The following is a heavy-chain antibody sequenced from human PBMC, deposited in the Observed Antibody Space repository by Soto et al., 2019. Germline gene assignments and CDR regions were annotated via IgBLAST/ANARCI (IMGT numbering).Heavy chain of an antibody. J-gene: IGHJ3*02. CDR3: ARETMIVAGLGLDM. V-gene: IGHV1-3*04. CDR1: GYTFTDYA. Sequence: RASVKVSCKASGYTFTDYAIHWVRQAPGQRLEWMGWINTVNGNTKYSQNLQARVTVTRDTSASTAYMELTSLKSEDTAVYYCARETMIVAGLGLDMWGQGTMVTVSS. CDR2: INTVNGNT. D-gene: IGHD3-22*01.